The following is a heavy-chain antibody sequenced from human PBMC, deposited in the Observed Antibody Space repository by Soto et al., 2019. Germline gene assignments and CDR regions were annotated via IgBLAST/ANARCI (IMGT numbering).Heavy chain of an antibody. Sequence: QLQLQESGSGLVKPSQTLSLTCAVSGGSISSGGYSWSWIRQPPGKGLEGNGYIYHSGSTYYNPSLKSRVTISVDRCQNQFSLKLSSVTAADTAVYYCARGECSGGSCYPVDYWGQGTLVTVSS. CDR3: ARGECSGGSCYPVDY. CDR1: GGSISSGGYS. CDR2: IYHSGST. D-gene: IGHD2-15*01. V-gene: IGHV4-30-2*01. J-gene: IGHJ4*02.